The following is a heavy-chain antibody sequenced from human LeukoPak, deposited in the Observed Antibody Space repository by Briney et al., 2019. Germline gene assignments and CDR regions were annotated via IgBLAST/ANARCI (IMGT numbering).Heavy chain of an antibody. D-gene: IGHD1-26*01. V-gene: IGHV1-69*05. CDR1: GGTFSSYA. J-gene: IGHJ4*02. CDR3: ARGPPPKWDPER. CDR2: IIPIFGTA. Sequence: ASVKVSCKASGGTFSSYAISWVRQAPGQGLEWMGGIIPIFGTANYAQKFQGRVTITTDESTSTAYMELSSLRSEDTAVYYFARGPPPKWDPERWGQGTLVTVSS.